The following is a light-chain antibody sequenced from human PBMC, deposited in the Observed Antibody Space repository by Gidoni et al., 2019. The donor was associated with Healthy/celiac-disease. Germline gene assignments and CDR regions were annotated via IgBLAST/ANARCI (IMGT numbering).Light chain of an antibody. CDR1: HDISNY. V-gene: IGKV1-33*01. Sequence: IQMTQSPSSLSASVGDRVTITCQASHDISNYLNWYQQKPAKAPKLLIYDASNLETGVPSRFSGSGSGTDFTFTISSLQPEDIVTYYCQQYDNLPRYTFXQXTKLEIK. J-gene: IGKJ2*01. CDR2: DAS. CDR3: QQYDNLPRYT.